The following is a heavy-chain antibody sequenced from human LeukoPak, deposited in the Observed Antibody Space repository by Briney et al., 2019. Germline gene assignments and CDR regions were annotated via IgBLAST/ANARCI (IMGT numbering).Heavy chain of an antibody. V-gene: IGHV3-43D*04. CDR2: ISWDGGST. Sequence: GGSLRLSCAAAGFTFDDYAMHWVRQAPGKGLGWVSLISWDGGSTYYADSVKGRFTISRDNSKNSLYLQMNSPRAEDTALYYCAKDYCTNGVCYVFDYWGQGTLVTVSS. D-gene: IGHD2-8*01. CDR3: AKDYCTNGVCYVFDY. J-gene: IGHJ4*02. CDR1: GFTFDDYA.